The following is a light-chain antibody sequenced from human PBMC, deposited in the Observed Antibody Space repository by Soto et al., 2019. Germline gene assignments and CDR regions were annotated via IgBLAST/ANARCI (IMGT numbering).Light chain of an antibody. CDR2: GAS. Sequence: EIVLTQSPGTLSLSPGERATLSCRASQSVSSSYLAWYQQKPGQAPRLLIYGASSRATGIPDRFSGSGSGTDFTLTISSLEPEDFAVYYCQQYGSSPRFTFGPGTKLDIK. CDR3: QQYGSSPRFT. J-gene: IGKJ3*01. V-gene: IGKV3-20*01. CDR1: QSVSSSY.